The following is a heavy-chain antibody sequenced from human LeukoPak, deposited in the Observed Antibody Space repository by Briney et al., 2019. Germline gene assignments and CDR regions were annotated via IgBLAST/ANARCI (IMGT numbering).Heavy chain of an antibody. V-gene: IGHV3-21*01. CDR3: AREEAYCSGGSCYSDFDY. Sequence: PGGSLRLSCAASGFTFSSYSMNWVRQAPGKGLEWVSSISSSSSYIYYADSVKGRFTISRDNAKNSLYLQMNSLRAEDTAVYYCAREEAYCSGGSCYSDFDYWGQGTLVTVSS. D-gene: IGHD2-15*01. J-gene: IGHJ4*02. CDR2: ISSSSSYI. CDR1: GFTFSSYS.